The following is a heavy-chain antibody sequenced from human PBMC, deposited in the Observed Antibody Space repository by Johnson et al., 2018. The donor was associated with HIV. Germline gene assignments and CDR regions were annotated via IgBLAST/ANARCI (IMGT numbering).Heavy chain of an antibody. D-gene: IGHD1-7*01. CDR3: AREGELGRDAFDI. V-gene: IGHV3-30*04. Sequence: VQLVESGGVVVQPGGSLRLSCAASGFTFSSYAMHWVRQAPGKGLEWVAVISYDGSNKYYADSVKGRFTIYRDNSKNTLYLQMNSLRAEDTAVYYCAREGELGRDAFDIWGQGTMVTVSS. J-gene: IGHJ3*02. CDR1: GFTFSSYA. CDR2: ISYDGSNK.